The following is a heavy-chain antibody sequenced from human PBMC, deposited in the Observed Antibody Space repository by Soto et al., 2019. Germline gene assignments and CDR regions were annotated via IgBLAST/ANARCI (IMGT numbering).Heavy chain of an antibody. J-gene: IGHJ4*02. CDR3: ATGIAVAGNEPRDY. Sequence: ASVKVSCKVSGYTLTDLSMQWVRQAPGKGLEWMGGFDPEDGETIYAQKFQGRVTMTEDTATDTAYMELSSLRSEDAAVYYCATGIAVAGNEPRDYWGQGTLVTVS. CDR1: GYTLTDLS. V-gene: IGHV1-24*01. CDR2: FDPEDGET. D-gene: IGHD6-19*01.